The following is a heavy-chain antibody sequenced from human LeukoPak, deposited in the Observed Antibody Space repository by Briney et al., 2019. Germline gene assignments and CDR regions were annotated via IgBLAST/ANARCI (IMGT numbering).Heavy chain of an antibody. CDR3: TTQYGGSYSYY. CDR1: GFTFSNAW. D-gene: IGHD1-26*01. V-gene: IGHV3-15*07. J-gene: IGHJ4*02. Sequence: GGSLRLSCAASGFTFSNAWMNWVRQAPGKGLEWVGRIKGKTDGGTTDYAAPVKGRFTISRDDSKNTLYLQMNSLKTEDTAVYYCTTQYGGSYSYYWGQGTLVTVSS. CDR2: IKGKTDGGTT.